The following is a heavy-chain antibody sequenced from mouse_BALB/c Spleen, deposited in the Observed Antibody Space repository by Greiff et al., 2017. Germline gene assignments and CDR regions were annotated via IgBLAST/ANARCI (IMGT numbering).Heavy chain of an antibody. CDR3: ATYDGNSGDYAMDY. Sequence: VQLQQTGPELVKPGASVKISCKASGYSFTDYIMLWVKQSHGKSLEWIGNINPYYGSTSYNLKFKGKATLTVDKSSSTAYMQLNSLTSEDSAVYYCATYDGNSGDYAMDYWGQGTSVTVSS. CDR1: GYSFTDYI. D-gene: IGHD2-10*01. CDR2: INPYYGST. V-gene: IGHV1-39*01. J-gene: IGHJ4*01.